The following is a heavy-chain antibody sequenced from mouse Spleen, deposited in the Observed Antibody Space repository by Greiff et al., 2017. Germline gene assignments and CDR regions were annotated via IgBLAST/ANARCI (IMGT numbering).Heavy chain of an antibody. CDR1: GFSLTSYG. J-gene: IGHJ4*01. D-gene: IGHD2-3*01. V-gene: IGHV2-9*02. CDR2: IWAGGST. CDR3: ARDRGWLLKAMDY. Sequence: VHLVESGPGLVAPSQSLSITCTVSGFSLTSYGVHWVRQPPGKGLEWLGVIWAGGSTNYNSALMSRLSISKDNSKSQVFLKMNSLQTDDTAMYYCARDRGWLLKAMDYWGQGTSVTVSS.